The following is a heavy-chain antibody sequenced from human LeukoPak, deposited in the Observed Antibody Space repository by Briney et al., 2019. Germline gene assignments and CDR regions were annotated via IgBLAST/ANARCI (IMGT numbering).Heavy chain of an antibody. Sequence: PGGSLRLSCAASGFTFSSYWMHWVRQAPGKGLVWVSRINSDGSSTSYADSVKGRFTISRDNAKNTLYLQMNSLRAGDTAVYYCARGRRSLRCFDYWGQGTLVTVSS. V-gene: IGHV3-74*01. CDR1: GFTFSSYW. J-gene: IGHJ4*02. CDR2: INSDGSST. D-gene: IGHD4-17*01. CDR3: ARGRRSLRCFDY.